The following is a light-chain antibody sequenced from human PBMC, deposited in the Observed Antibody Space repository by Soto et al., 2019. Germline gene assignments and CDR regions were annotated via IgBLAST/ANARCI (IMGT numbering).Light chain of an antibody. Sequence: DIQMTQSPSSLSASVGDRVTITCQASQDISDNLNWYQQKPGQAPKLLIYATTHLQSGVPSRFSGSGSGTEFTLTISSLHPEDFATYFCQQNYNTPPYTFGQGTKVDIK. CDR1: QDISDN. CDR3: QQNYNTPPYT. V-gene: IGKV1-39*01. J-gene: IGKJ2*01. CDR2: ATT.